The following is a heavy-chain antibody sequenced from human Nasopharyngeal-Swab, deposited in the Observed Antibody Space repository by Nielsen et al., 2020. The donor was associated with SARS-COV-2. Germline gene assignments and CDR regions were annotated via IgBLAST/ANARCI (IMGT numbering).Heavy chain of an antibody. CDR2: IRTNGDSA. CDR1: AFIFNTYD. D-gene: IGHD2-15*01. V-gene: IGHV3-64*02. CDR3: AKDYIRRGSN. Sequence: GGSLRLSCAASAFIFNTYDIYWVRQAPGKGLEYVSSIRTNGDSACYRDSVKGRFNISRDNSKNKMYFQMGSLRTEDMALYYCAKDYIRRGSNWGQGTLVTVSS. J-gene: IGHJ4*02.